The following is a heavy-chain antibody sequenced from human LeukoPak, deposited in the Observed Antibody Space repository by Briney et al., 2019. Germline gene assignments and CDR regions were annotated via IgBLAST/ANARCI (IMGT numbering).Heavy chain of an antibody. D-gene: IGHD3-3*01. CDR1: GGSISSSSYY. V-gene: IGHV4-39*07. J-gene: IGHJ5*02. Sequence: SETLSLTCTVSGGSISSSSYYWGWIRRPPGKGLEWIGSIYYSGSTYYNPSLKSRVTISVDTSKNQFSLKLSSVTAADTAVYYCARARGFLEWLNWFDPWGQGTLVTVSS. CDR2: IYYSGST. CDR3: ARARGFLEWLNWFDP.